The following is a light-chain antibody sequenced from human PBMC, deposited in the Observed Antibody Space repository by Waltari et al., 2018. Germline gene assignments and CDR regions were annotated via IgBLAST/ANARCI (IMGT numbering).Light chain of an antibody. Sequence: DIQMTQSPSSLSASVGDRVTITCRASHGISNFLAWIQQKPGKAPQSLIYDASSLQSGVPPRFSGSGAGTDFTLTISRLQPEDFATYYCQQYNSYPFTFGGGTKVEIK. CDR3: QQYNSYPFT. CDR2: DAS. J-gene: IGKJ4*01. V-gene: IGKV1-16*01. CDR1: HGISNF.